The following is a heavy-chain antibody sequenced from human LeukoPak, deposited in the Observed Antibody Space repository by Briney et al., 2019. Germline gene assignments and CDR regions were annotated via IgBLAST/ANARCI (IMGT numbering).Heavy chain of an antibody. CDR2: INHSGST. Sequence: SETLSLTCAVYGGSFSGYYWSWIRQPPGKGLEWIGEINHSGSTNYNPSLKSRVTISVDTSKNQFSLKLSSVTAADTAVYYCARGAMAVYWGRGTLVTVSS. D-gene: IGHD5-18*01. J-gene: IGHJ4*02. CDR1: GGSFSGYY. V-gene: IGHV4-34*01. CDR3: ARGAMAVY.